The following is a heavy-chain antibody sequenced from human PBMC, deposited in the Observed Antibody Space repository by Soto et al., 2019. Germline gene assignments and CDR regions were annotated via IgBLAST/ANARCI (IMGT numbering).Heavy chain of an antibody. V-gene: IGHV1-58*01. CDR1: GFTFTNSA. J-gene: IGHJ5*02. CDR3: AADVGYL. D-gene: IGHD1-26*01. CDR2: IVVGSGDT. Sequence: QMQLVQSGPEVKKPGTSVKVSCKASGFTFTNSAVQWVRQARGQRLEWMGWIVVGSGDTKYAQKFQERVTFTRDMSASTAYMELSSLKSEDTAEYYCAADVGYLWRQGTLVTVSS.